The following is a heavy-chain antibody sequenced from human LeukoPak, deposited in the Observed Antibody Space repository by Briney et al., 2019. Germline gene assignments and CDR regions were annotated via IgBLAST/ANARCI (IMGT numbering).Heavy chain of an antibody. CDR1: RFTFSSYS. CDR2: ISSSSSYI. D-gene: IGHD1-26*01. CDR3: ARDRGSYYADSYYFDY. V-gene: IGHV3-21*01. Sequence: PGGSLRLSCAASRFTFSSYSMNWVRQAPGKGLEWVSSISSSSSYIYYADSVKGRFTISRDNAKNSLYLQMNSLRAEDTAVYYCARDRGSYYADSYYFDYWGQGTLVTVSS. J-gene: IGHJ4*02.